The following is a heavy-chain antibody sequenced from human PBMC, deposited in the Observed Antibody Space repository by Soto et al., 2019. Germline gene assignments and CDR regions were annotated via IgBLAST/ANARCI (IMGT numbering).Heavy chain of an antibody. CDR1: GFTFSNYA. Sequence: QVQLVESGGGVVQPGRSLRLSCAASGFTFSNYAMHWVRQAPGKGLEWVAVISYDGNNKYYADSVKGRFTISRDNSKNMLYLQMNSLRAEDTAVYYCARAYFFGVAAAPCFDPWGQGTLVTVSS. CDR2: ISYDGNNK. V-gene: IGHV3-30-3*01. D-gene: IGHD6-13*01. J-gene: IGHJ5*02. CDR3: ARAYFFGVAAAPCFDP.